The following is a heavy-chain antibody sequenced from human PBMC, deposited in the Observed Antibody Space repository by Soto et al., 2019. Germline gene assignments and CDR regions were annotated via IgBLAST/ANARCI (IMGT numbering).Heavy chain of an antibody. CDR2: FYYSGST. V-gene: IGHV4-39*01. Sequence: SETLSLTCTVAGVSIRSPSYYWGWIRQSPGKGLEWLGTFYYSGSTYYNPSLKSRVTISEDTSNNQFSLRLSSVTAADTAVYYCARHNSAYYFTPFDYWGQGTLVTVSS. CDR1: GVSIRSPSYY. J-gene: IGHJ4*02. D-gene: IGHD3-22*01. CDR3: ARHNSAYYFTPFDY.